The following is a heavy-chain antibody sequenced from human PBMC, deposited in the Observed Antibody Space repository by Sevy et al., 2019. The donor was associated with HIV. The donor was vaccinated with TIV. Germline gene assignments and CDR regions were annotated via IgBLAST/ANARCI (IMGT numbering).Heavy chain of an antibody. V-gene: IGHV1-24*01. CDR2: FDPEDGET. Sequence: ASVKVSCKVSGYTLTELSMHWVRQAPGKGLEWMGGFDPEDGETIYAQKFQGRVTMTEGTSTDTAYMELSSLRSEDTAVYYCATGPRYSGYDLGLDYWGQGTLVTVSS. J-gene: IGHJ4*02. CDR3: ATGPRYSGYDLGLDY. D-gene: IGHD5-12*01. CDR1: GYTLTELS.